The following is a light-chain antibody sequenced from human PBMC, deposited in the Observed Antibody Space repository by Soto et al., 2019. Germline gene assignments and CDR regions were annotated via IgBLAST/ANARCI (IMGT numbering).Light chain of an antibody. CDR2: KAS. CDR1: QSISSY. Sequence: DINMTQSPFALSASVGDRVTITCRASQSISSYLNWYQQKPGKAPNLLIHKASHVESGVPSRFSGSGSGTEFTLTISSPQPGDVTPYYWQHYTTHPWTFGQGTKVDIK. J-gene: IGKJ1*01. V-gene: IGKV1-39*01. CDR3: QHYTTHPWT.